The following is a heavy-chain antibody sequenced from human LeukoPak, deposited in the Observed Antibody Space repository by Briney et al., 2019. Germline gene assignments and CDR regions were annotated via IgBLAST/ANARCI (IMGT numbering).Heavy chain of an antibody. V-gene: IGHV3-23*01. D-gene: IGHD2/OR15-2a*01. CDR1: GFTFNNYA. Sequence: GSLRLSCKASGFTFNNYAMNWVRQAPGKGLEWVSLISGSGGSAYYADSVKGRFIISRDNSKNTLFLQMDSLRAEDTAVYYCAKRDPLYYFDYWGQGSLVTVSS. CDR3: AKRDPLYYFDY. J-gene: IGHJ4*02. CDR2: ISGSGGSA.